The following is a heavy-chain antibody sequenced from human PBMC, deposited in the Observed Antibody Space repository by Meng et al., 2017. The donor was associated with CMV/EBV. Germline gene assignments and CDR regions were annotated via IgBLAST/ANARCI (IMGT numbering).Heavy chain of an antibody. CDR2: INPNSGGT. D-gene: IGHD3-3*01. CDR1: GYTFTGYY. Sequence: ASVKVSCKASGYTFTGYYMHWVRQAPGQGLEWMGWINPNSGGTNYAQKFQGRVTMTRDTSISTAYMELSRLRSDDTAVYYCARDFTYYDFWSGHLSETRNYYYGMDVWGQGTTVTVSS. V-gene: IGHV1-2*02. J-gene: IGHJ6*02. CDR3: ARDFTYYDFWSGHLSETRNYYYGMDV.